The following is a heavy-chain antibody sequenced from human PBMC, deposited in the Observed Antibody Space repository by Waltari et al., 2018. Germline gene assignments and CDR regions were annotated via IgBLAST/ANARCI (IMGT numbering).Heavy chain of an antibody. Sequence: QVQLVESGGGVVQPGRSLRLSCAASGFTFSSYAMHWVRQAPGKGLEWVAVISYDGSNKDYADSVKGRFTSSRDNSKNTLDLQMNSLRAEDTAVYYCARARRGSYNLDYWGQGTLVTVSS. CDR1: GFTFSSYA. V-gene: IGHV3-30*01. J-gene: IGHJ4*02. CDR3: ARARRGSYNLDY. CDR2: ISYDGSNK. D-gene: IGHD1-26*01.